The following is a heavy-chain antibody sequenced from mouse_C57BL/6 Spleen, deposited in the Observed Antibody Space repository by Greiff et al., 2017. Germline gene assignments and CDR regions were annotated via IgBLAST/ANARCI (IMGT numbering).Heavy chain of an antibody. V-gene: IGHV6-6*01. D-gene: IGHD3-3*01. CDR3: TAGFDD. Sequence: EVKVEESGGGLVQPGGSMKLSCAASGFTFSDAWMAWVRQSPEKGLEWVAAIRNKANNHATYYAESVKGRFTISRDDSKSSVYLQMNSLRAEDTGIYYCTAGFDDWGQGTTRTVSS. CDR2: IRNKANNHAT. J-gene: IGHJ2*01. CDR1: GFTFSDAW.